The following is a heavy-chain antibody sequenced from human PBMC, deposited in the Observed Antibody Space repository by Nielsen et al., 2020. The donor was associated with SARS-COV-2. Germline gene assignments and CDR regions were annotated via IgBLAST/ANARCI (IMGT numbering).Heavy chain of an antibody. J-gene: IGHJ6*02. CDR1: GFTFSSYS. V-gene: IGHV3-21*04. Sequence: GGSLRLSCAASGFTFSSYSMNWVRQAPGKGLEWVSSISSSSSYIYYADSVKGRFTISRDNAKNTLYLQMNSLRAEDTAVYYCAKPNGKLHYYGMDVWGQGTTVTVSS. CDR2: ISSSSSYI. CDR3: AKPNGKLHYYGMDV.